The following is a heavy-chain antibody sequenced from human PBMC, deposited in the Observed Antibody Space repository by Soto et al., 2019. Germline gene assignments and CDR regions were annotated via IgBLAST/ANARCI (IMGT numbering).Heavy chain of an antibody. Sequence: GGSLRLSCEASGFMFSSYAMSWVRQAPGKGLEWVAVISYDGSNKYYADSVKGRFTISRDNSKNTLYLQMNSLRAEDTAVYYCAKGQSGSYYAAFDIWGQGTMVTVSS. V-gene: IGHV3-30*18. CDR2: ISYDGSNK. D-gene: IGHD1-26*01. CDR1: GFMFSSYA. CDR3: AKGQSGSYYAAFDI. J-gene: IGHJ3*02.